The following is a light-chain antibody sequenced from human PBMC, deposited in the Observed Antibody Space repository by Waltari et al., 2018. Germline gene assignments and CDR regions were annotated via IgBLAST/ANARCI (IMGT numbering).Light chain of an antibody. CDR3: QHYLRLPVT. Sequence: EIVLTQSPGTLSLSPGESATLSCRTSQSVTRALAWYQQRPGQAPRLLIYGAYNRATGMPDRFSGSGYGTDFSLTISSLEPEDFAVYYCQHYLRLPVTFGQGTKVEVK. V-gene: IGKV3-20*01. J-gene: IGKJ1*01. CDR2: GAY. CDR1: QSVTRA.